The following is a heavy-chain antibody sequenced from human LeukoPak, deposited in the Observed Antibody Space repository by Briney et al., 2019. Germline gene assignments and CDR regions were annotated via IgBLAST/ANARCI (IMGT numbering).Heavy chain of an antibody. CDR3: ARDGPNDYGDSDY. Sequence: VASVKVSCKASGGTFSSYAISWVRQAPGQGLEWMGGIIPIFGTANYAQKFQGRVTITADESTSTAYMELSSLRSEDTAVYYCARDGPNDYGDSDYWGQGTLVTVSS. CDR1: GGTFSSYA. D-gene: IGHD4-17*01. V-gene: IGHV1-69*13. CDR2: IIPIFGTA. J-gene: IGHJ4*02.